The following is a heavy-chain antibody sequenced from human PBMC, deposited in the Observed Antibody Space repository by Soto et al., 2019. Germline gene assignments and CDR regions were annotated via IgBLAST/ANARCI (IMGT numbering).Heavy chain of an antibody. Sequence: GASVKVSCKASGYTFTSYAMHWVRQAPGQRLEWMGWINAGNGNTKYSQKFQGRVTITRDTSASTAYMELSSLRSEDTAVYYCVRVGPLWSGYLMAFDIWGQGTIVTVSS. J-gene: IGHJ3*02. CDR1: GYTFTSYA. CDR3: VRVGPLWSGYLMAFDI. D-gene: IGHD3-3*01. CDR2: INAGNGNT. V-gene: IGHV1-3*01.